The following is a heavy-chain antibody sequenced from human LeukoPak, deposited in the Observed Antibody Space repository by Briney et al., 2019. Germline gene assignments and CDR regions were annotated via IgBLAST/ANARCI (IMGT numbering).Heavy chain of an antibody. CDR3: VRETGTIGYYMDV. CDR1: GFTFTGNS. D-gene: IGHD2-15*01. CDR2: IHRDGGMT. J-gene: IGHJ6*03. Sequence: GGSLRLSCAASGFTFTGNSMHWARQGPGKGLVWVARIHRDGGMTRYADSVEGRFTISRDNAKNTLYLQMNSLRAEDTAIYYCVRETGTIGYYMDVWGKGTTVTVSS. V-gene: IGHV3-74*01.